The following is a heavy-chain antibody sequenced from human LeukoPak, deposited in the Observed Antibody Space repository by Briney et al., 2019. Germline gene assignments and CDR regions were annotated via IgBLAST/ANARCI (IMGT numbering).Heavy chain of an antibody. CDR3: ASYPRNIPTPPFDY. D-gene: IGHD2-21*01. CDR1: GYTFTAQY. J-gene: IGHJ4*02. CDR2: INPNNGDT. V-gene: IGHV1-2*02. Sequence: ASVKVSCKASGYTFTAQYTHWVRQAPRQGLEWMGWINPNNGDTKYAQSFLGRVTMTRDTSTTTAYLELRSLRSDDTAVYFCASYPRNIPTPPFDYWGQGTLVTVSS.